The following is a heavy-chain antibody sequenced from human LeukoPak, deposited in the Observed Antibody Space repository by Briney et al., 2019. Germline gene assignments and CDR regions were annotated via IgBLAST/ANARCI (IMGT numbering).Heavy chain of an antibody. CDR1: EFTFSSYE. D-gene: IGHD5-12*01. V-gene: IGHV3-48*03. CDR2: ISSSGSTI. J-gene: IGHJ4*02. Sequence: PGGSLRLSCAASEFTFSSYEMNWVRQAPGKGLEWVSYISSSGSTIYYADSVKGRFTISRDNAKNTLYLQMNSLRAEDTAVYYCARDSYSCYASYPFDYWGQGTLVTVSS. CDR3: ARDSYSCYASYPFDY.